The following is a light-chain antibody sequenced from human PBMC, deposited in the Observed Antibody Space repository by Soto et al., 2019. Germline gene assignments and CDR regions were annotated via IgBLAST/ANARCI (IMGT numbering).Light chain of an antibody. Sequence: QSALTQPASVSGSPGQSITISCTGTSSDVGGYNYVSWYQQHPGKAPKLMIYEVNNRPSGVSDRFSVSKSGNTASLTISGLQVEDEADYYRSSFTSTNTWVFGGGTKLTVL. V-gene: IGLV2-14*01. J-gene: IGLJ3*02. CDR1: SSDVGGYNY. CDR3: SSFTSTNTWV. CDR2: EVN.